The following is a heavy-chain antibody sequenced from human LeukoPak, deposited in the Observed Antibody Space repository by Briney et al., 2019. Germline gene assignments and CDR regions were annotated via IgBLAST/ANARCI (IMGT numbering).Heavy chain of an antibody. CDR3: AGDILTGYYRGATYYMDV. J-gene: IGHJ6*03. Sequence: SETLSLTCTVSGGSISSSSYYWGWIRQPPGKGLEWIGRIYYSGSTYYNPSLKSRVTMSVDTSKNQFSLKLSSVTAADTAVYYCAGDILTGYYRGATYYMDVWGKGTTVTISS. CDR1: GGSISSSSYY. CDR2: IYYSGST. D-gene: IGHD3-9*01. V-gene: IGHV4-39*07.